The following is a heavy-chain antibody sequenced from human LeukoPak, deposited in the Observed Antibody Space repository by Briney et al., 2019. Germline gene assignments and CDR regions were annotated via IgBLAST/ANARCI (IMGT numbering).Heavy chain of an antibody. CDR3: ARPYRFLDAWGMDV. Sequence: ASVKVSCKASGYTFTGYYMHWVRQAPGQGLEWMGWINPNSGGPNYAQKFQGRVTMTRDTSISTAYMELSRLRSDDTAVYYCARPYRFLDAWGMDVWGQGTTVTVSS. J-gene: IGHJ6*02. D-gene: IGHD3-3*01. CDR2: INPNSGGP. V-gene: IGHV1-2*02. CDR1: GYTFTGYY.